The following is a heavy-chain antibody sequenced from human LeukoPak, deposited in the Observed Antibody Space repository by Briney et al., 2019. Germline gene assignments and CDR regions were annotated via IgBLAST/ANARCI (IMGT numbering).Heavy chain of an antibody. CDR1: GGSISSSSYY. J-gene: IGHJ4*02. CDR2: IYYSGST. D-gene: IGHD5-18*01. V-gene: IGHV4-39*07. Sequence: SETLSLTCTVSGGSISSSSYYWGWIRQPPGKGLEWIGSIYYSGSTYYNPSLKSRVTISVDTSKNQFSLKLSSVTAADTAVYCSSRGPGYSYGLDYWGQGTLVTVSS. CDR3: SRGPGYSYGLDY.